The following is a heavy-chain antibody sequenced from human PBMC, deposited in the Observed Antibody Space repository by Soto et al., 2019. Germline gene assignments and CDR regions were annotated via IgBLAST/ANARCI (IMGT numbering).Heavy chain of an antibody. J-gene: IGHJ4*02. V-gene: IGHV3-74*01. CDR1: GFTFSSYW. CDR3: ARGPGVREVALVFGQ. Sequence: PGGSLRLSCAASGFTFSSYWMHWVRQAPGKGLVWVSRINSDGGCTGYADSVKGRFTISRDNSKNTLFLQMNSLRGEDTAIYYCARGPGVREVALVFGQGGQGALVTVTS. CDR2: INSDGGCT. D-gene: IGHD3-10*01.